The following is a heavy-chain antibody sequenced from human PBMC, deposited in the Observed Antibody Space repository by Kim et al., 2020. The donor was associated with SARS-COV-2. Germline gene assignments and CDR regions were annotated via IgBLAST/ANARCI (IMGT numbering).Heavy chain of an antibody. D-gene: IGHD1-26*01. V-gene: IGHV3-43*01. J-gene: IGHJ4*02. CDR3: AKDTGWLGGATTSDY. Sequence: DSVKGRFTISRDNSKNSLYLQMNSLRTEDTALYYCAKDTGWLGGATTSDYWGQGTLVTVSS.